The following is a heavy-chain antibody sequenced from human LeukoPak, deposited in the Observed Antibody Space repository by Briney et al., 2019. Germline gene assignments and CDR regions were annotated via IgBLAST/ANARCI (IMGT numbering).Heavy chain of an antibody. D-gene: IGHD3-22*01. CDR2: MCGSAGCT. Sequence: GGSLRLSCAASGFTFNIYAMSWVRLAPEKGLQWVASMCGSAGCTFYTDSVKGRFTISRDNSNNTLYLEMNSLRAEDTAIYYCARDRPNYHESNGHYYERDGDHWGQGTLVTVSS. J-gene: IGHJ5*02. V-gene: IGHV3-23*01. CDR3: ARDRPNYHESNGHYYERDGDH. CDR1: GFTFNIYA.